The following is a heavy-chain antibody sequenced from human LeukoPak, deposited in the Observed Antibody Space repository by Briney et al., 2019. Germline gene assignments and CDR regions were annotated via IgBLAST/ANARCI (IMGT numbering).Heavy chain of an antibody. Sequence: ASVKVSCKASGYTFTSYGISWVRQAPGQGLEWMGWISAYNGNTNYAQKFQGRVTMTRDMSTSTVYMELSSLRSEDTAVYYCARGPPDGYGRSFDYWGQGTLVTVSS. CDR3: ARGPPDGYGRSFDY. D-gene: IGHD4-17*01. CDR1: GYTFTSYG. CDR2: ISAYNGNT. J-gene: IGHJ4*02. V-gene: IGHV1-18*01.